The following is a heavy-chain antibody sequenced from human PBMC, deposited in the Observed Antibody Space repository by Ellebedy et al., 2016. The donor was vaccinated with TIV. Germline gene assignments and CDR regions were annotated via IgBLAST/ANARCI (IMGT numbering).Heavy chain of an antibody. CDR2: IIPIFGTA. Sequence: SVKVSCXASGGTFSSYAISWVRQAPGQGLEWMGGIIPIFGTANYAQKFQGRVTITADESTSTAYMELSSLRSEDTAVYYCVGGLHGPLDIWGQGTMVTVSS. D-gene: IGHD3-16*01. V-gene: IGHV1-69*13. CDR1: GGTFSSYA. J-gene: IGHJ3*02. CDR3: VGGLHGPLDI.